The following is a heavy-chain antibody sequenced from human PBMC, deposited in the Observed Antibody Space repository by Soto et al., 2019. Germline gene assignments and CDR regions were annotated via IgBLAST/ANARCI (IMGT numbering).Heavy chain of an antibody. Sequence: PSETLSLTCAVYGGSFSGYYWGWVRQPPGKGLEWIGEINHSGSTNYNPSLKSRVTISVDTSKNQFSRKLSSVTAADTAVYYCARARYDFWSGYREDYYYGMDVWGQGTTVTVSS. CDR1: GGSFSGYY. CDR2: INHSGST. CDR3: ARARYDFWSGYREDYYYGMDV. J-gene: IGHJ6*02. D-gene: IGHD3-3*01. V-gene: IGHV4-34*01.